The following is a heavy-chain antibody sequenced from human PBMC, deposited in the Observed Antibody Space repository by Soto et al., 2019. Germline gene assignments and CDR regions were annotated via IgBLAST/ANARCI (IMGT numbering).Heavy chain of an antibody. V-gene: IGHV3-7*05. CDR2: IKQDGSEK. D-gene: IGHD2-8*01. Sequence: PGGSLRLSCAASGFTFSSYWMSWVRQAPGKGLEWVANIKQDGSEKYYVDSVKGRFTISRDNAKNSLYLQMNSLRAEDTAVYYCAREYCTNGVCYPYYYYGMDVWGQGTTVTVSS. CDR3: AREYCTNGVCYPYYYYGMDV. CDR1: GFTFSSYW. J-gene: IGHJ6*02.